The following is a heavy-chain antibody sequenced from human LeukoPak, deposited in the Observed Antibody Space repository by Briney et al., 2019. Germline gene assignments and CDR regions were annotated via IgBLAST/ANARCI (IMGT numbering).Heavy chain of an antibody. CDR2: IKSKTDGWTT. Sequence: GGSLRLSCAASGFTFSNAYMSWVRQAPGKGLEWVGHIKSKTDGWTTDYAAPVKARFIISRDDSKNTLYLELNSLKTEDTAVYYCTTGTWVQLWLPDYWGQGTLVTVSS. V-gene: IGHV3-15*01. CDR3: TTGTWVQLWLPDY. J-gene: IGHJ4*02. CDR1: GFTFSNAY. D-gene: IGHD5-18*01.